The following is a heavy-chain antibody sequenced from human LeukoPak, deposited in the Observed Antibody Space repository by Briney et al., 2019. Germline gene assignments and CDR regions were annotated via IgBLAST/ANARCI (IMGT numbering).Heavy chain of an antibody. CDR1: GGSISTYY. Sequence: SETLCLTCTVSGGSISTYYWNWIRQSPGKGLEWIGDIFYGGSTNSNPSLKSRVTMSVDTSKNQFSLEVTSVTAADSAVYYCVRPRTGLRLCDYWRQGIVVNVFS. CDR3: VRPRTGLRLCDY. J-gene: IGHJ4*02. V-gene: IGHV4-59*08. D-gene: IGHD7-27*01. CDR2: IFYGGST.